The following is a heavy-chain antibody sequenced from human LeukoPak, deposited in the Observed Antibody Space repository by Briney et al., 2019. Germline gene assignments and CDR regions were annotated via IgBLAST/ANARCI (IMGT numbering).Heavy chain of an antibody. J-gene: IGHJ4*02. CDR2: ISSNGGST. Sequence: GGSLRLSCAASGFTFSSYAMHWVRQAPGKGLEYVSAISSNGGSTYYANSVKGRFTISRDNSKNTLYLQMGSLRAEDMAVYYCARVSVDYYGSGSFYFDYWGQGTLVTVSS. V-gene: IGHV3-64*01. CDR3: ARVSVDYYGSGSFYFDY. D-gene: IGHD3-10*01. CDR1: GFTFSSYA.